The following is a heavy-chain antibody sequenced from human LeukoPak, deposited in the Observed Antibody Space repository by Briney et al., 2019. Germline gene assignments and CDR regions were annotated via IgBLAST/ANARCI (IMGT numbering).Heavy chain of an antibody. CDR1: GFTFSSYG. CDR2: ISYDGSNR. CDR3: AKDRAAGLDY. J-gene: IGHJ4*02. D-gene: IGHD6-13*01. V-gene: IGHV3-30*18. Sequence: GGSLRLSCAASGFTFSSYGMHWVRQAPGKGLEWVAVISYDGSNRYYADSVKGRFTISRDNSKNTLYLQMNSLRAEDTAVYYCAKDRAAGLDYWGQGTLVTASS.